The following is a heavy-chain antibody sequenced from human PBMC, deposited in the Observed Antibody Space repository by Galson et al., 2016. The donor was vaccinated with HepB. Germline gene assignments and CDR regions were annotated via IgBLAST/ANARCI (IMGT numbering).Heavy chain of an antibody. CDR1: GFTFSDYY. D-gene: IGHD5-24*01. V-gene: IGHV3-11*01. CDR3: ARVGNVEPETVWRRYYFYGMDG. CDR2: ISNTGNTI. Sequence: SLRLSCAASGFTFSDYYISWVRQAPGKGLEWVSYISNTGNTIYYADSVKGRFTISRDNTRESVNLQMNSLRAGDTAVYYCARVGNVEPETVWRRYYFYGMDGWGKGTAVTVSS. J-gene: IGHJ6*04.